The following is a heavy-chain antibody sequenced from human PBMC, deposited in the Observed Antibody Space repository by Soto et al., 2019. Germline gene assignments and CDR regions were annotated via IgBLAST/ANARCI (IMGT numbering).Heavy chain of an antibody. D-gene: IGHD2-15*01. V-gene: IGHV4-39*01. CDR1: GGSISSSSYY. CDR2: IYYSGST. CDR3: ARQLIVVVVAATQAAFDI. Sequence: SETLSLTCTVSGGSISSSSYYWGWIRQPPGKGLEWIGSIYYSGSTYYNPSLKSRVTISVDTSKNQFSLKLSSVTAADTAVYYCARQLIVVVVAATQAAFDIWGQGTMVTVSS. J-gene: IGHJ3*02.